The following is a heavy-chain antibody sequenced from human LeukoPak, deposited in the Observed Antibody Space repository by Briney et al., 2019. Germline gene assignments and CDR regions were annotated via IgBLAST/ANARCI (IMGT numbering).Heavy chain of an antibody. CDR2: IDPSDSYT. Sequence: GESLKNSCKSSGYSFTSYWISWVRQMPGKGLEWMGRIDPSDSYTNYSPSFQGHVTISADKSISTAYLQWSSLKASDTAMFYCARPSVDGSGSYPYWGQGTLVTVSS. CDR1: GYSFTSYW. J-gene: IGHJ4*02. V-gene: IGHV5-10-1*01. CDR3: ARPSVDGSGSYPY. D-gene: IGHD3-10*01.